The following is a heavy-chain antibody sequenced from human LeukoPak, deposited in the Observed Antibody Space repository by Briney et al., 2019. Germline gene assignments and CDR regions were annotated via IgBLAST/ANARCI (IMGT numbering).Heavy chain of an antibody. CDR2: IYSAGST. CDR1: WFTVSSNY. J-gene: IGHJ4*02. Sequence: GGSLRLSCAASWFTVSSNYMSWVRQAPGKGLEWVSIIYSAGSTYYADSVRGRFTISRDSSKNTVCLQMNSLRVEDTAVYYCASGEVGVRKFYSDPFHYWGQGTLVTVSP. CDR3: ASGEVGVRKFYSDPFHY. D-gene: IGHD2-15*01. V-gene: IGHV3-53*01.